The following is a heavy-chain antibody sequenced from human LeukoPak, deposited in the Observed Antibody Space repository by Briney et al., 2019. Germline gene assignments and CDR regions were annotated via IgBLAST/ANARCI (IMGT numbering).Heavy chain of an antibody. CDR1: GGSISSSSYY. Sequence: SETLSLTCTVSGGSISSSSYYRGWIRQPPGKGLEWIGSIYYSGSTYYNPSLKSRVTISVDTSKNQFSLKLSSVTAADTAVYYCATYKAARGQADYWGQGTLVTVSS. CDR3: ATYKAARGQADY. V-gene: IGHV4-39*01. CDR2: IYYSGST. J-gene: IGHJ4*02. D-gene: IGHD6-6*01.